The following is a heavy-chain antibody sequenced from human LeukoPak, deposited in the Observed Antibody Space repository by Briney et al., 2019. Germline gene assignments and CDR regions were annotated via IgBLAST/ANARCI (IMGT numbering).Heavy chain of an antibody. CDR3: ARDYDVLTAYPPTQLFDP. V-gene: IGHV4-4*07. J-gene: IGHJ5*02. Sequence: PSETLSLTCTVSAGSISNYYWSWIRQPAGKGLEWIGRIYTSGSTNYNPSLKSRVTMSVDTSKNQFSLKLNSVTAADTAVYYCARDYDVLTAYPPTQLFDPWGQGTLVTVSS. D-gene: IGHD3-9*01. CDR1: AGSISNYY. CDR2: IYTSGST.